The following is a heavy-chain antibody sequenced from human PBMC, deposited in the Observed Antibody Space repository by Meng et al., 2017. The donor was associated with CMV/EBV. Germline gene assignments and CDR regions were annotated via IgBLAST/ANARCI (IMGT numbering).Heavy chain of an antibody. CDR1: GFTFSGSA. Sequence: GESPKISCAASGFTFSGSAVHWVRQASGKGLEWVGRIRSKANSYATAYAASVKGRFTISRDDSKNTAYLQMNSLKTEDTAVYYCTVRIAVAGTIDYWGQGTLVTVSS. CDR2: IRSKANSYAT. V-gene: IGHV3-73*01. CDR3: TVRIAVAGTIDY. J-gene: IGHJ4*02. D-gene: IGHD6-19*01.